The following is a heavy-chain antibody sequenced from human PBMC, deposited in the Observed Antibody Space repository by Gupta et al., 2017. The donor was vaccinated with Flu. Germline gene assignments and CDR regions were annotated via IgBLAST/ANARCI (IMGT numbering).Heavy chain of an antibody. J-gene: IGHJ5*02. V-gene: IGHV4-31*02. D-gene: IGHD2-15*01. Sequence: KGLEWIGHSYYSGSTYYSPSLKSRVTMSVDTSKNQFSLKLSAVTAADTAVYYCARGFCSGGTCYSGGHNWFDPWGQGTLITVSS. CDR2: SYYSGST. CDR3: ARGFCSGGTCYSGGHNWFDP.